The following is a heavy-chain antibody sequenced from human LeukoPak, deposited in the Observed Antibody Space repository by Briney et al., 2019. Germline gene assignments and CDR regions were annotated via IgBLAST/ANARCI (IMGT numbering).Heavy chain of an antibody. V-gene: IGHV3-74*01. CDR1: GFTFSSYW. CDR2: VNNDGSST. J-gene: IGHJ4*02. CDR3: ARSSYPYYFDY. D-gene: IGHD6-19*01. Sequence: QPGGSLRLSCGASGFTFSSYWMHWVRQAPGKGLMWVSRVNNDGSSTTYADSVEGRFTISRDNARNTLYLQMNRLRAADTAVSYCARSSYPYYFDYWGQGTLVTVSS.